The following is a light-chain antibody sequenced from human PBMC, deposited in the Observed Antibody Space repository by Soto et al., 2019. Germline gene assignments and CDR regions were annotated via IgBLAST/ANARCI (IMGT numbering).Light chain of an antibody. CDR3: QLYGGSPKT. V-gene: IGKV3-20*01. CDR2: GAS. Sequence: EIVLTQSPGTLSLSPGEGGTLSCRASQTVISNSLAWYQQKPGQPPRLLLHGASTRAPGIPDRFSGSRSGTDFTLTISRLEPEDFAVYYCQLYGGSPKTFGQGTKVEIK. CDR1: QTVISNS. J-gene: IGKJ1*01.